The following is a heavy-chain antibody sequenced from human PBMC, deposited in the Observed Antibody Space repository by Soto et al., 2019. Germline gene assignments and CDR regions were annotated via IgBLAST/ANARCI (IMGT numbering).Heavy chain of an antibody. CDR2: IKSKTDGGTT. V-gene: IGHV3-15*01. Sequence: GGSLRLSCAASGFTFSNAWMSWVRQAPGKGLEWVGRIKSKTDGGTTDYAAPVKGRFTISRDDSKNTLYLQMNSLKTEDTAVYYCTTEDSSSWYVSPFDPWGQETLVTVSS. CDR3: TTEDSSSWYVSPFDP. CDR1: GFTFSNAW. J-gene: IGHJ5*02. D-gene: IGHD6-13*01.